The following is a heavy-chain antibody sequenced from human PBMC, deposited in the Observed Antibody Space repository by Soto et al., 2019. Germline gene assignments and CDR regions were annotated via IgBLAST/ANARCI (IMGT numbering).Heavy chain of an antibody. CDR2: INHSGST. CDR1: GGSFSGYY. D-gene: IGHD2-8*01. V-gene: IGHV4-34*01. J-gene: IGHJ6*03. Sequence: QVQLQQWGAGLLKPSETLSLTCAVYGGSFSGYYWSWIRQPPGKGLEWIGEINHSGSTNYNPSLKSRVTISVDTSKNQFSLKLSSVTAADTAVYYCARGMLYYYYYMDVWGKGPTVTVSS. CDR3: ARGMLYYYYYMDV.